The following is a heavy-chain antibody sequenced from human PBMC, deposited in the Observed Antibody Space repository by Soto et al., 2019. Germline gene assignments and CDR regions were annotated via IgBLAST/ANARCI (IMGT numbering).Heavy chain of an antibody. D-gene: IGHD1-1*01. V-gene: IGHV1-3*01. Sequence: QVQLVQSGAEVKKPGASVKVSCKASGYTFTRYAMHWVRQAPGQRLEWVGWINGGNGNTRYVQKLQGRVTITRDTSARIVYMELSSLRSEDTAVYYCAREGGSTGTTFAFWFDPWGQGTLVTVSS. CDR3: AREGGSTGTTFAFWFDP. CDR2: INGGNGNT. CDR1: GYTFTRYA. J-gene: IGHJ5*02.